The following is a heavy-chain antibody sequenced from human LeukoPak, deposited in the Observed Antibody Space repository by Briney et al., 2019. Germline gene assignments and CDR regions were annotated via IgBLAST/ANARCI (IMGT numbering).Heavy chain of an antibody. CDR1: GGSFSGYY. CDR3: ASFGPCSGGSCRDLYNDEISARGGSWFDY. CDR2: INHSGST. J-gene: IGHJ4*02. Sequence: SETLSLTCAVYGGSFSGYYWSWIRQPPGKGLEWIGEINHSGSTNYNPSLKSRVTISVDTSKNQFSLKLSSVTAADTAMYYCASFGPCSGGSCRDLYNDEISARGGSWFDYWGQETLVTVSS. V-gene: IGHV4-34*01. D-gene: IGHD2-15*01.